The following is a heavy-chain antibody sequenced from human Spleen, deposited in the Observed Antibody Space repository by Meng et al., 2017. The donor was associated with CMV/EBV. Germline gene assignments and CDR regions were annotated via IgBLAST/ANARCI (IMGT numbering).Heavy chain of an antibody. J-gene: IGHJ4*02. D-gene: IGHD6-25*01. CDR1: GGSISGYY. Sequence: QFKKGGAGRFKPSETLSLTCAVYGGSISGYYWSWIRQPPGKGLEWIGEINHSGSTNYNPSLKSRVTISVDTSKNQFSLKLSSVTAADTAVYYCARGRGPYSSGFDYWGQGTLVTVSS. V-gene: IGHV4-34*01. CDR3: ARGRGPYSSGFDY. CDR2: INHSGST.